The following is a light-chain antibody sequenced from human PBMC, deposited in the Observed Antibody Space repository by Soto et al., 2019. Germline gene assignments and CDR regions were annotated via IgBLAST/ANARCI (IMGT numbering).Light chain of an antibody. CDR1: QSVSTSY. CDR2: GAS. V-gene: IGKV3-20*01. CDR3: QQYGGSPLFT. J-gene: IGKJ3*01. Sequence: EIVLTQSPGTLSLSPGERATLSCRVSQSVSTSYLAWYQQKPGQAPRLLIYGASSRATGIPDRFSGSGSGTDFTLTIRRLEPEDFAVYYCQQYGGSPLFTFGPGTKVDVK.